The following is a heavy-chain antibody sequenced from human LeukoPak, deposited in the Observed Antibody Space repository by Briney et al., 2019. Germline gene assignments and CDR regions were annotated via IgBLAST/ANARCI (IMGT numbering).Heavy chain of an antibody. CDR1: GFTFGDYA. Sequence: GRSLRLSCTASGFTFGDYAMSWVRQAPGKGLEWVGFIRSKAYGGTTEYAASVKGRFTISRDDSKSIAYLQMNSLKTEDTAVYYCTRALLWFGEQEDYMDVWGKGTTVTASS. CDR2: IRSKAYGGTT. D-gene: IGHD3-10*01. CDR3: TRALLWFGEQEDYMDV. V-gene: IGHV3-49*04. J-gene: IGHJ6*03.